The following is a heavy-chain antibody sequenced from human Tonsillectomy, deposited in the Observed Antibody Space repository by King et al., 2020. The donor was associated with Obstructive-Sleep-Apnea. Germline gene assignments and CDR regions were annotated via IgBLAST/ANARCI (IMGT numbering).Heavy chain of an antibody. CDR2: ISSSNSYI. CDR3: ARYPEGPTLNWFDP. CDR1: GFTFSSYS. J-gene: IGHJ5*02. Sequence: VQLVESGGGLVKPGGSLRLSCAASGFTFSSYSMNWVRQAPGKGLEWVSSISSSNSYIYYADSVKGRFTISRDNAKNSLYLQMNSLRAEDTAVYYCARYPEGPTLNWFDPWGQGTLVTVSS. V-gene: IGHV3-21*01.